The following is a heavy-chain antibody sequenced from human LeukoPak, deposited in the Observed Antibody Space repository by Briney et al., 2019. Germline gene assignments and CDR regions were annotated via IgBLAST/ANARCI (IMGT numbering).Heavy chain of an antibody. Sequence: GGSLRLSCAASGCTFSDYWIHWVRQAPGKGLVWVSRINTDGSITNYADSVKGRFSISRDNAKNSLYLQMNSLRAEDTAVYYCARHRYGAVAGNFDYWGQGTLVTVSS. J-gene: IGHJ4*02. CDR2: INTDGSIT. D-gene: IGHD6-19*01. CDR3: ARHRYGAVAGNFDY. CDR1: GCTFSDYW. V-gene: IGHV3-74*01.